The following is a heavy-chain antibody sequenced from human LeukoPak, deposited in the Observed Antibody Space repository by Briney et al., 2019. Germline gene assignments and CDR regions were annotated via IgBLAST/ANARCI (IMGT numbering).Heavy chain of an antibody. Sequence: SETLSLTCTVSGGSISGSESYWGWIRQPPGKGLEWIAGIFYSGITYYNPSLKSRVTISVDTSKNQFSLKLSSVTAADTAVYYCARIPLTLTGDPRSFDYWGQGTLVTVSS. D-gene: IGHD7-27*01. J-gene: IGHJ4*02. CDR1: GGSISGSESY. CDR2: IFYSGIT. V-gene: IGHV4-39*07. CDR3: ARIPLTLTGDPRSFDY.